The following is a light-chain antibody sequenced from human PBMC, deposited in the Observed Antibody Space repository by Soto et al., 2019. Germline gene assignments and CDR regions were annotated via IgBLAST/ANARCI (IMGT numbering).Light chain of an antibody. CDR2: AAS. CDR3: RQSYSSPPT. J-gene: IGKJ1*01. CDR1: QSISNH. V-gene: IGKV1-39*01. Sequence: DIQMTPSPSSLSASVDDRVIITCRASQSISNHLNWYQQKPGKAPKLLIFAASSVHRVVPSRFSGSRSGPDFTLTISSLQPEDFSTYYCRQSYSSPPTFGQGTKVDNK.